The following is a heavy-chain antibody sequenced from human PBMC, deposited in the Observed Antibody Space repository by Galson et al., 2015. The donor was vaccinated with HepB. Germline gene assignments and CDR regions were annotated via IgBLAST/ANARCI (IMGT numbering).Heavy chain of an antibody. CDR1: GYSFTSYW. V-gene: IGHV5-10-1*01. CDR2: IDPSDSYT. Sequence: QSGAEVKKPGESLRISCKGSGYSFTSYWISWVRQMPGKGLEWMGRIDPSDSYTNYSPSFQGHVTISADKSISTAYLQWSSLKASDTAMYYCAISTGLWNWFDPWGQGTLVTVSS. CDR3: AISTGLWNWFDP. J-gene: IGHJ5*02. D-gene: IGHD1-14*01.